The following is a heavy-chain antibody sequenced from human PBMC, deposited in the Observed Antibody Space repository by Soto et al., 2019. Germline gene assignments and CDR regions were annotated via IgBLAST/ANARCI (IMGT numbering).Heavy chain of an antibody. CDR1: GGSISSSSYY. CDR2: IYYSGST. V-gene: IGHV4-39*01. CDR3: ACVEYSSSSGHY. Sequence: PSETLSLTCTVSGGSISSSSYYWGWIRQPPGKGLEWIGSIYYSGSTYYKPSLKSRVTISVDTSKNQFSLKLSSVTAADTAVYYCACVEYSSSSGHYWGQGTLVTVSS. J-gene: IGHJ4*02. D-gene: IGHD6-6*01.